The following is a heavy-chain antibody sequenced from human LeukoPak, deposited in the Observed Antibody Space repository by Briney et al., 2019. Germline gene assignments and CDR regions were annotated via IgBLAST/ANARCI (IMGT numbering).Heavy chain of an antibody. V-gene: IGHV3-23*01. Sequence: GGSLRLSCAASGFTFSSYAMSWVRQAPGKGLEWVSSISDSGGSTYYADSVKGRFSISRDNAKNTLYLQMNSLRVKDTAVYYCARGRPHGNDYWGQGTLVTVSS. CDR1: GFTFSSYA. CDR3: ARGRPHGNDY. CDR2: ISDSGGST. D-gene: IGHD4-23*01. J-gene: IGHJ4*02.